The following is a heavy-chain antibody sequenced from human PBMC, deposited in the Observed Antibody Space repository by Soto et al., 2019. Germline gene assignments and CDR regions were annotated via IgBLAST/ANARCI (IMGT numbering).Heavy chain of an antibody. Sequence: GGSLSLSCAAPGFTFSIYALHWVRQAPGKGLEWGAVMSPNGNNQYYAASVKGRFTISRDTSKSTLYLQMTSLRAEDTAVYYCAKNGLSSSPSAIDSWGQGTLVTVSS. CDR1: GFTFSIYA. CDR2: MSPNGNNQ. D-gene: IGHD6-6*01. V-gene: IGHV3-30-3*02. J-gene: IGHJ4*02. CDR3: AKNGLSSSPSAIDS.